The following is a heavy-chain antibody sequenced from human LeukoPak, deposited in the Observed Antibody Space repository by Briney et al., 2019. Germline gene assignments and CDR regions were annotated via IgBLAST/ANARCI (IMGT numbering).Heavy chain of an antibody. V-gene: IGHV4-34*01. J-gene: IGHJ4*02. Sequence: MASETLSLTCAVYGGSFSGYYWSWIRQPPGKGLEWIGEINHSGSTNYNPSLKSRVTISVDTSKNQFSLKLSSVTAADTAVCYCARGGYYDSSGYYYYFDYWGQGTLVTVSS. CDR1: GGSFSGYY. CDR2: INHSGST. CDR3: ARGGYYDSSGYYYYFDY. D-gene: IGHD3-22*01.